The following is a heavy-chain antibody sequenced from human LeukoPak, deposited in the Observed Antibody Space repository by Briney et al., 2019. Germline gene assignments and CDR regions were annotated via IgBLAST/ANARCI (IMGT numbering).Heavy chain of an antibody. CDR2: ISYDGSNK. V-gene: IGHV3-30-3*01. J-gene: IGHJ4*02. CDR3: ARVHDSSGWYILDY. CDR1: GFTFSSYA. Sequence: GGSLRLSCAASGFTFSSYAMHWVRQAPGKGLEWVAVISYDGSNKYYADSVKGRFTISRDNSKNTLYLQMNSLRAEDTAVYYCARVHDSSGWYILDYWGQGTLVTVSS. D-gene: IGHD6-19*01.